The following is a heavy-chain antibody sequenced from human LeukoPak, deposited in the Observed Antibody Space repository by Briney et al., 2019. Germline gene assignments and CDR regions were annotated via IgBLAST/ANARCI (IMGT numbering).Heavy chain of an antibody. CDR1: GFTFSRFS. V-gene: IGHV3-23*01. CDR3: AKEYFDSHGYFYKEFFQH. Sequence: GGSLRLSCAASGFTFSRFSMNWVRQTPGKGLECVSLIGDSGSSTYYADSVKGRFTISRDNANNTLYLQMNSLRAEDTGVYYCAKEYFDSHGYFYKEFFQHWGQGTLVTVSS. D-gene: IGHD3-22*01. CDR2: IGDSGSST. J-gene: IGHJ1*01.